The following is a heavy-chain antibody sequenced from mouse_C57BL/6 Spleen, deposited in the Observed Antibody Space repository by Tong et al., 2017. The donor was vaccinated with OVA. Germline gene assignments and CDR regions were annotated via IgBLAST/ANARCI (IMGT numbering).Heavy chain of an antibody. Sequence: EVQLQESGAELVRPGASVTLSCKASGYTFTYYEMHWVKQSNGKSLEWIGVINPNYGTTSYNQKFKGKATLTVDQSSSTAYMQLNSLTSEDSAVYFCARSPLRQGVDYWGQGTTLTVSS. CDR1: GYTFTYYE. J-gene: IGHJ2*01. V-gene: IGHV1-39*01. D-gene: IGHD2-12*01. CDR2: INPNYGTT. CDR3: ARSPLRQGVDY.